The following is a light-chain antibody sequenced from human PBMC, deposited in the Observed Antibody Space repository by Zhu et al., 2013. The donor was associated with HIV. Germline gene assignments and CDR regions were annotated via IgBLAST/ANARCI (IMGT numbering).Light chain of an antibody. CDR2: DAS. CDR3: QQRSNWLT. J-gene: IGKJ4*01. CDR1: QSLGNN. Sequence: EIVMTQSPATLSVSPGEGATLSCRASQSLGNNLAWYQQKPGQAPRLLIFDASSRATGVPVRFSGSGSGTEFTLTITSLEPEDSAIYYCQQRSNWLTFGGGTKLEI. V-gene: IGKV3-11*01.